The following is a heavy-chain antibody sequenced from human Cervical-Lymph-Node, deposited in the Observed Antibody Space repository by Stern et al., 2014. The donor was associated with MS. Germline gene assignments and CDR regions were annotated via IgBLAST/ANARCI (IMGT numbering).Heavy chain of an antibody. V-gene: IGHV3-21*01. J-gene: IGHJ4*02. D-gene: IGHD4-23*01. CDR3: ARGRGGNYRYYFDY. Sequence: EVQLEESGGGLVKPGGSLRLSCAAYGFTFSSYSMNWVRQAPGKGLEWVASISSGGSYIYYADSLKGRFTISRDNAKNSLYLQMNSLRAEDTAVYYCARGRGGNYRYYFDYWGQGTLVTVSS. CDR1: GFTFSSYS. CDR2: ISSGGSYI.